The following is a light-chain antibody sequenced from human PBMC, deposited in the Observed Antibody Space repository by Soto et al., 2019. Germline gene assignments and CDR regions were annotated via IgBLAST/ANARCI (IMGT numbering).Light chain of an antibody. V-gene: IGKV1D-13*01. CDR3: QQFNDYPLT. CDR2: DAS. Sequence: AIHLTQSPSSLSASVGDRVTITCRASQAIRSALAWYQQKPGKPPKFLIYDASTLESGVPSRFSGSGSGTDFTLTINNLQPEDFATYYCQQFNDYPLTFGGGTKLEVK. CDR1: QAIRSA. J-gene: IGKJ4*01.